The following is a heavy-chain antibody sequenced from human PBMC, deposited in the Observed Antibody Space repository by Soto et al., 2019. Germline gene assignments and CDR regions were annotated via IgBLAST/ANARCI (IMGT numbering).Heavy chain of an antibody. Sequence: QVQLQASGPGLVKSSETLSLTCSVSGDSSSTYYWGWIRQPPGKGLEWIGYINYSGRSNHNPSLKSRLSISVDASKNQVALKLTSVTAADTAVYYCARSYCADSVSCNWFDPWGQGTLVVVSS. V-gene: IGHV4-59*01. CDR3: ARSYCADSVSCNWFDP. D-gene: IGHD2-8*02. J-gene: IGHJ5*02. CDR2: INYSGRS. CDR1: GDSSSTYY.